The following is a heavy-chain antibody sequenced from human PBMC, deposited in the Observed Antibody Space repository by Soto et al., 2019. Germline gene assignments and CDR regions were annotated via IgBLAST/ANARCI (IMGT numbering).Heavy chain of an antibody. CDR1: GGSISNGAYY. J-gene: IGHJ4*02. V-gene: IGHV4-31*03. Sequence: PSETLSLTCTVSGGSISNGAYYWSWIRQHPGKGLEWIVYMHYSGTTYYNPSLRSRVTISVDTSKNQFSLKLSSVSAADTAVYYCAIGRTSSPTPGDYLCQGTLLTISS. D-gene: IGHD2-8*01. CDR3: AIGRTSSPTPGDY. CDR2: MHYSGTT.